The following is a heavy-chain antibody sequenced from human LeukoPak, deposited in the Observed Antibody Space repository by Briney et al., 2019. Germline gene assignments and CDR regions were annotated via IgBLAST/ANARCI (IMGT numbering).Heavy chain of an antibody. CDR2: ISTGSSYI. J-gene: IGHJ4*02. V-gene: IGHV3-21*01. CDR3: ASTYYYDTQD. CDR1: GFTFSSYS. D-gene: IGHD3-22*01. Sequence: GRSLRLSCAASGFTFSSYSMNWVRQAPGKWLEWVSSISTGSSYIYYADSVKGRFTISRDNAKNSLYLQMNSLRAEDTAVYYCASTYYYDTQDWGQGTLVTVSS.